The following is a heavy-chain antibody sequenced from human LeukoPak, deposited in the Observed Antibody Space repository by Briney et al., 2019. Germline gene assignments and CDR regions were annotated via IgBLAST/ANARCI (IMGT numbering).Heavy chain of an antibody. CDR2: IYSGGNT. J-gene: IGHJ4*02. Sequence: PGGSLRLSCAASGFTVSNSYMSWVRQAPGKGLEWVSVIYSGGNTYYADSVKGRFTIYRDNYKHSLFPQEHRLRAQHTALFYCVYGSFVRTVNYFDCWGRGILVTVSS. D-gene: IGHD4-17*01. CDR3: VYGSFVRTVNYFDC. CDR1: GFTVSNSY. V-gene: IGHV3-66*01.